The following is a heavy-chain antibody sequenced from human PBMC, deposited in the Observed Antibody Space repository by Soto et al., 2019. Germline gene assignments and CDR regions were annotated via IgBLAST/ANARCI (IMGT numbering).Heavy chain of an antibody. CDR3: ATEPGETAR. CDR1: GFTFSSTT. J-gene: IGHJ1*01. D-gene: IGHD5-18*01. CDR2: ITSSDSYR. Sequence: EVQLEESGGGLVKPGGSLRLSCAASGFTFSSTTMNWVRQAPGRGLEWVSSITSSDSYRYYADSVKGRFTISRDNAKNLLFLQMNSLRAEDTAVYYCATEPGETARWGQGTLVSVSS. V-gene: IGHV3-21*01.